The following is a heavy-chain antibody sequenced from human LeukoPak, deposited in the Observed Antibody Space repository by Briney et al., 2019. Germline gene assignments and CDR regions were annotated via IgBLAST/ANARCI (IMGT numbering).Heavy chain of an antibody. CDR3: AMPDYGGNFNDAFDI. D-gene: IGHD4-23*01. J-gene: IGHJ3*02. V-gene: IGHV5-51*01. CDR1: GYSFTSYW. Sequence: GESLKISCKGSGYSFTSYWIDWVRQMPGKGLERMGIIYPGDSDTRYSPSFQGQVTISADKSISTAYLQWSSLKASDTAMYYCAMPDYGGNFNDAFDIWGQETMVTVSS. CDR2: IYPGDSDT.